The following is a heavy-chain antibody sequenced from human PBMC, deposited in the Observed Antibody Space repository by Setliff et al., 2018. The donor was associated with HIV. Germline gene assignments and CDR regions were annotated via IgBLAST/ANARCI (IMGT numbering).Heavy chain of an antibody. CDR1: GFAFNAYT. CDR3: ARDPYWLEGYFDF. Sequence: GGSLSLTCAASGFAFNAYTMVWVRQAPGKGLEWVASISSSGAYIYYPDSVKGRFTTSRDNVKNTLYLQMTIPRGEDTAVYYCARDPYWLEGYFDFWGQGTLVTVSS. CDR2: ISSSGAYI. V-gene: IGHV3-21*01. D-gene: IGHD3-3*01. J-gene: IGHJ4*02.